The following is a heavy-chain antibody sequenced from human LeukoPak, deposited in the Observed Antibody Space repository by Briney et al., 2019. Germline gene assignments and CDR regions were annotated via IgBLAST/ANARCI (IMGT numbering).Heavy chain of an antibody. CDR3: ARRGDP. D-gene: IGHD3-16*01. J-gene: IGHJ5*02. CDR2: IYYSGIT. Sequence: SETLSLTCTVSGVSISRSSYYWGWIRQPPGKGLEWIGSIYYSGITHYKPSLKSRVTISADTSKNQFSLKLSSVTAADTAVYYCARRGDPWGQGTLVTVSS. CDR1: GVSISRSSYY. V-gene: IGHV4-39*01.